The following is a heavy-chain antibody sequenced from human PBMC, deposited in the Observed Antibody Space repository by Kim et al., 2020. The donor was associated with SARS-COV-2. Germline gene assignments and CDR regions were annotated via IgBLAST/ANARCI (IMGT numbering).Heavy chain of an antibody. V-gene: IGHV3-30*04. CDR1: GFTFSSYA. J-gene: IGHJ4*01. CDR3: ASDQYISRGSLPREYYF. Sequence: GGSLRLSCAASGFTFSSYALHWVRQAPGKGLEWVAVISYDGSNKYYADSVKGRFTISRDNSKNTLYLQMNSLRAEDTAVYYCASDQYISRGSLPREYYF. CDR2: ISYDGSNK. D-gene: IGHD6-13*01.